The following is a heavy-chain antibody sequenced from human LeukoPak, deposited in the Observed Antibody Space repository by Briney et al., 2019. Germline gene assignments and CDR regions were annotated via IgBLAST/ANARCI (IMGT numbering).Heavy chain of an antibody. Sequence: ASVKVSCKASGYTFTSYYMHWVRQAPGQGLEWMGIINPSGGSTSYAQKFQGRVTMTRDTSTRTVYMELSSLRSADTAVDYCARDLRLLYSGYDRGIDYWGQGTLVTVSS. D-gene: IGHD5-12*01. V-gene: IGHV1-46*01. CDR2: INPSGGST. CDR3: ARDLRLLYSGYDRGIDY. CDR1: GYTFTSYY. J-gene: IGHJ4*02.